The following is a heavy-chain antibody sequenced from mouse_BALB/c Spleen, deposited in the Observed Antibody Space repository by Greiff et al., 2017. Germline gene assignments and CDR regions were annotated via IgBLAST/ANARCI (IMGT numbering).Heavy chain of an antibody. D-gene: IGHD2-1*01. V-gene: IGHV3-2*02. CDR3: AFGNYLYYFDY. CDR1: GYSITSDYA. J-gene: IGHJ2*01. CDR2: ISYSGST. Sequence: VQLQESGPGLVKPSQSLSLTCTVTGYSITSDYAWNWIRQFPGNKLEWMGYISYSGSTSYNPSLKSRISITRDTSKNQFFLQLNSVTTEDTATYYCAFGNYLYYFDYWGQGTTLTVSS.